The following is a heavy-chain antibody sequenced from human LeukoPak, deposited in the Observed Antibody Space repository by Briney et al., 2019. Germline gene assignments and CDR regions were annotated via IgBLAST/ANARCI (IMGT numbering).Heavy chain of an antibody. J-gene: IGHJ6*03. CDR1: GFTVSSNY. Sequence: GGSLRLSCAASGFTVSSNYMSWVRQAPGKGLEWVSIIYSGGTTYYADSVKGRFTISRDNSKNTLYVQMNSLRAEDTAVYYCAKAAGNWNYGYHYYYMDVWGKGTTVSVSS. V-gene: IGHV3-53*01. D-gene: IGHD1-7*01. CDR3: AKAAGNWNYGYHYYYMDV. CDR2: IYSGGTT.